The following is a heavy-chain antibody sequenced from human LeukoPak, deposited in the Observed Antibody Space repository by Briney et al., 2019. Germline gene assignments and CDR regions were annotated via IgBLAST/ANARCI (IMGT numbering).Heavy chain of an antibody. CDR1: GFTFSSYG. D-gene: IGHD6-13*01. J-gene: IGHJ5*02. CDR2: ISGSGGST. Sequence: GGSLRLSCAASGFTFSSYGMHWVRQAPGKGLEWVSAISGSGGSTYYADSVKGRFTISRDNSKNTLYLQMNSLRAEDTAVYYCAKVVGYSSSWYPGENWFDPWGQGTLVTVSS. V-gene: IGHV3-23*01. CDR3: AKVVGYSSSWYPGENWFDP.